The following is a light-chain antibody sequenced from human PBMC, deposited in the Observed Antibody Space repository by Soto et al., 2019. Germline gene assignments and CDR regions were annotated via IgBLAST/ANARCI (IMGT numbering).Light chain of an antibody. CDR1: QSVSSY. Sequence: EMVLTQSPATLSLSPGERASLSCRASQSVSSYLAWYQQKPGQAPRLLIYDASNRATGIPAKFSGSGSGTDFTLTISSLEPEDFAVYYCQQRSNWPPNTFGQGTRLEI. V-gene: IGKV3-11*01. J-gene: IGKJ5*01. CDR3: QQRSNWPPNT. CDR2: DAS.